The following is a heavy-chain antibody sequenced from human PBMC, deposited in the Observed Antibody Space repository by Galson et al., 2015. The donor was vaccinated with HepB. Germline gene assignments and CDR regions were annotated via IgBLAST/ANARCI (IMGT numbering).Heavy chain of an antibody. CDR2: IYSGGRT. J-gene: IGHJ5*02. CDR3: ARGPYGKLGFDP. D-gene: IGHD4-17*01. CDR1: GFTVSSNY. V-gene: IGHV3-53*01. Sequence: SLRLSCAASGFTVSSNYMSWVRQAPGKGLEWVSVIYSGGRTYYADSVKGRFTISRDNSKNTLYLQMNSLRAEDTAVYYCARGPYGKLGFDPWGQGTLVTVSS.